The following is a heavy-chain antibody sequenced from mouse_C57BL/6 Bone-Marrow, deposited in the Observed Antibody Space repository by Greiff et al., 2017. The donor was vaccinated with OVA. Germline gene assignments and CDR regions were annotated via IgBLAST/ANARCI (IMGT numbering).Heavy chain of an antibody. V-gene: IGHV5-12*01. D-gene: IGHD1-1*01. CDR2: ISNGGGST. CDR1: GFTFSDYY. J-gene: IGHJ2*01. Sequence: EVKLVESGGGLVQPGGSLKLSCAASGFTFSDYYMYWVRQTPEKRLEWVAYISNGGGSTYYPDTVKGRFTISRDNAKNTLYLQMSRLKSEDTAMYYCAREGSTVILDYWGQGTTLTVSS. CDR3: AREGSTVILDY.